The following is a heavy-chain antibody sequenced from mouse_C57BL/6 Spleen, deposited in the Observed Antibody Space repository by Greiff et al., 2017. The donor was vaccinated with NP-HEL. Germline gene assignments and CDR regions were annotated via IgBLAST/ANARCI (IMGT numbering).Heavy chain of an antibody. CDR3: ASPAYYNAMDY. Sequence: EVKLMESGPGLVKPSQSLSLTCSVTGYSITSGYYWNWIRQFPGNKLEWMGYISYDGSNNYNPSLKNRISITRDTSKNQFFLKLNSVTTEDTATYYCASPAYYNAMDYWGQGTSVTVSS. D-gene: IGHD2-12*01. V-gene: IGHV3-6*01. CDR1: GYSITSGYY. J-gene: IGHJ4*01. CDR2: ISYDGSN.